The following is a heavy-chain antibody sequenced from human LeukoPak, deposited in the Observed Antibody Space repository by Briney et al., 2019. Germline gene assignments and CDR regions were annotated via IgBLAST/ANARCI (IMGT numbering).Heavy chain of an antibody. CDR2: IKHDGSVT. CDR1: GFTFSTYW. CDR3: ARDPLRRYDY. D-gene: IGHD3-9*01. Sequence: GGSLRLSCAASGFTFSTYWMTWVRQAPGKGLEWVANIKHDGSVTYYVGSVRGRFTISRDNAQNSLYLLMNSLRAEDTAVYYCARDPLRRYDYWGQGTLVTVSS. J-gene: IGHJ4*02. V-gene: IGHV3-7*04.